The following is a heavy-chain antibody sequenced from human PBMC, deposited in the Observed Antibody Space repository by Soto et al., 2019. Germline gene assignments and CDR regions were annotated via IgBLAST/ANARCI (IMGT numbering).Heavy chain of an antibody. D-gene: IGHD6-19*01. CDR3: AKAAIAVAVVYYFDY. V-gene: IGHV3-30*18. CDR1: GFTFSSYG. Sequence: QVQLVESGGGVVQPGRSLRLSCAASGFTFSSYGMHWVRQAPGKGLEWVAVISYDGSNKYYADSVKGRFTISRDNSKNTLYLQMNSLRAEYTAVYYCAKAAIAVAVVYYFDYWGQGTLVTVSS. J-gene: IGHJ4*02. CDR2: ISYDGSNK.